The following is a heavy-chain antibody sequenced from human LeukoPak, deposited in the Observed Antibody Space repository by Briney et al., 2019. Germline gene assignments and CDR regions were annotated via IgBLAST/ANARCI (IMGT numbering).Heavy chain of an antibody. CDR1: GFTFSSYA. V-gene: IGHV3-30-3*01. Sequence: GGSMRLSCAASGFTFSSYAMHWVRQAPGKGLEWVAVISYDGSNKYYADSVKGRFTISRDNSKNTLYLQMNSLRAEDTAVYYCARQDGGAAAGTYYFDYWGQGTLVTVSS. D-gene: IGHD6-13*01. CDR3: ARQDGGAAAGTYYFDY. J-gene: IGHJ4*02. CDR2: ISYDGSNK.